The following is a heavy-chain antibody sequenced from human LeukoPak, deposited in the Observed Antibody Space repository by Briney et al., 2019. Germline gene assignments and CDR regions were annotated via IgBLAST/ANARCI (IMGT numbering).Heavy chain of an antibody. J-gene: IGHJ4*02. V-gene: IGHV3-23*01. D-gene: IGHD2-15*01. Sequence: PGGTLRLSCAASGFTFSSYGMSWVRQAPGKGLEWVSAISGSGGSTYYADSVKGRFTISRDNSKNTLYLQMNSLRAEDTAVYYCAKDIRAGRYCSGGSCYPYFDYWGQGTLVTVSS. CDR2: ISGSGGST. CDR1: GFTFSSYG. CDR3: AKDIRAGRYCSGGSCYPYFDY.